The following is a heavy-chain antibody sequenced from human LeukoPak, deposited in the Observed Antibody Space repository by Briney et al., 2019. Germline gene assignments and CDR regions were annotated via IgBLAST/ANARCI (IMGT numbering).Heavy chain of an antibody. Sequence: SETLSLKCTVSGASVINQYWSWIRQSPGKRLEWIGYIYHTGRTKYSPSLKSRVTISVDTSKNQFSLKLSSVTAADTAVYYCARYGLIRGFEYWGQGTLVTVSS. CDR2: IYHTGRT. CDR3: ARYGLIRGFEY. CDR1: GASVINQY. D-gene: IGHD3-16*01. J-gene: IGHJ4*02. V-gene: IGHV4-59*02.